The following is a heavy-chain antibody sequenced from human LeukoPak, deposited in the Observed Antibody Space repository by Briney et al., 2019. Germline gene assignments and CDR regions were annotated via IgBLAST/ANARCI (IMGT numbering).Heavy chain of an antibody. CDR1: GLPISDFA. D-gene: IGHD1-14*01. Sequence: GVSLRLSCVASGLPISDFAMHWVPQAPGKGREGVSLISGDGVSTFYADSVRGRFRISSENSKHSLSLEMNSLRNEENAMYYCARESGKFDYWGQGTLVAVSS. CDR3: ARESGKFDY. J-gene: IGHJ4*02. V-gene: IGHV3-43*02. CDR2: ISGDGVST.